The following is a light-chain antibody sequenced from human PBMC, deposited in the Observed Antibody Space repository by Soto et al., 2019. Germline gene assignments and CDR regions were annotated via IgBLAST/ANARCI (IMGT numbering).Light chain of an antibody. V-gene: IGKV1-5*01. CDR3: QQYNSYSWT. CDR1: QSIRSW. CDR2: DAS. Sequence: DIQMTQSPSTLSASVGDRVTITCRASQSIRSWLAWYQQKPGKAPKLLIYDASSLESGVPSRFSGSGSGTAFTLTISSLQPDDFATYYCQQYNSYSWTFGQGTKVEIK. J-gene: IGKJ1*01.